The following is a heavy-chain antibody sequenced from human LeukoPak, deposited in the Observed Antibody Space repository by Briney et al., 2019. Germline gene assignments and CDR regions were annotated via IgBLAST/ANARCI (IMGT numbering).Heavy chain of an antibody. CDR1: GFTLSSYG. CDR3: AKVESDYGDYSNWFDP. D-gene: IGHD4-17*01. J-gene: IGHJ5*02. Sequence: PGGSLRLSCAASGFTLSSYGMHWVRQAPGKGLEWVAVISYDGSNKYYADSVKGRFTISRDNSKNTLYLQMNSLRAEDTAVYYCAKVESDYGDYSNWFDPWGQGTLVTVSS. CDR2: ISYDGSNK. V-gene: IGHV3-30*18.